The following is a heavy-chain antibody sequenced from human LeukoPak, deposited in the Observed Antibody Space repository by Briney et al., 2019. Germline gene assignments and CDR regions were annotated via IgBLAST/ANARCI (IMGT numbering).Heavy chain of an antibody. D-gene: IGHD2-2*01. J-gene: IGHJ4*02. CDR1: GFTFSSYG. V-gene: IGHV3-30*02. CDR3: AKDLGYCSSTSCRDFDY. CDR2: IRYDGSNK. Sequence: GGSLRLSCAASGFTFSSYGMHWVRQAPGKGLEWVAFIRYDGSNKYYAYSVKGRCTISSDNSQNTLYLQMNSLRAEDTAVYYCAKDLGYCSSTSCRDFDYWGQGTLVTVSS.